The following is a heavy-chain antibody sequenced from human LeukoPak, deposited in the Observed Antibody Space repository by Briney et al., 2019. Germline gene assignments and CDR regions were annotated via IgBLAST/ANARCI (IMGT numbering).Heavy chain of an antibody. J-gene: IGHJ4*02. CDR2: IYSGGST. D-gene: IGHD3-10*01. CDR3: ARVPMVRGFTWYYFDF. Sequence: PGGSLRLSCAATGFTVSRNFMSWVRQAPEKGLEWVSVIYSGGSTYYADSVKGRFTISRDNSKNTLYLQMNTLRAEDTAVYYCARVPMVRGFTWYYFDFWGQGTLVTVSS. CDR1: GFTVSRNF. V-gene: IGHV3-53*01.